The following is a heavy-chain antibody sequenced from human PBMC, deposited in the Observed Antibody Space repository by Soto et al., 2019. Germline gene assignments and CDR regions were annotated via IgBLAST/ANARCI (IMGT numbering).Heavy chain of an antibody. J-gene: IGHJ4*02. CDR1: GFTGRCNY. CDR3: ARGGTMALDY. Sequence: EVQLVGSGGGLVQAGGFLRPSCAAFGFTGRCNYMSLVRQAPGKGLGGGSGIYSGGSTDYADSGKGRFTISRDNSKNTLYLQMNSLRADDTAVYYWARGGTMALDYWGQGTLVTVSS. CDR2: IYSGGST. D-gene: IGHD3-10*01. V-gene: IGHV3-66*01.